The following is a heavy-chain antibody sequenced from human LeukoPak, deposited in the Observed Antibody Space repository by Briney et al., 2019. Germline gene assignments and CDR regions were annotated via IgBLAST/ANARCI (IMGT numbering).Heavy chain of an antibody. CDR3: ARAPVRGVIAPYYYYYGMDV. J-gene: IGHJ6*04. Sequence: GGSLRLSCAASGFTISSYWMSWVRQAPGKGLEWVGNIKHDGSDKYYGDSVKGRFTISRDNAKNSLYLQMNSLRAEDTAVYYCARAPVRGVIAPYYYYYGMDVWGKGTTVTVSS. CDR2: IKHDGSDK. CDR1: GFTISSYW. D-gene: IGHD3-10*01. V-gene: IGHV3-7*03.